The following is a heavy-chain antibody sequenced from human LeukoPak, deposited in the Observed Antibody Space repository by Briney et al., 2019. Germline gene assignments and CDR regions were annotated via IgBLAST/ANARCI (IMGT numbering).Heavy chain of an antibody. CDR3: AKDYLDGRDDYYYMDV. CDR2: ISWNGGST. V-gene: IGHV3-20*04. Sequence: GGSLRLSCAASGFKFDNYVMTWVRQAPGKGLEWVAGISWNGGSTSYADSMKGRFTISRDNAKNSLSLQMSSLSAEDTALYYCAKDYLDGRDDYYYMDVWGKGTTVTVSS. J-gene: IGHJ6*03. CDR1: GFKFDNYV. D-gene: IGHD3-9*01.